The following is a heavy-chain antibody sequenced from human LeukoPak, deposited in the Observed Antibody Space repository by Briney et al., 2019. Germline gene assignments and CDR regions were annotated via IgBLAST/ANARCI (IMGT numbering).Heavy chain of an antibody. CDR2: ISWNSGSI. J-gene: IGHJ5*02. Sequence: PGRSLRLSCAASGFTFDDYAMHWVRQAPGKGLEWVSGISWNSGSIGYADSVKGRFTTSRDNAKNSLYLQMNSLRAEDTALYYCAKDQSSTSWNWFDPWGQGTLVTVSS. CDR1: GFTFDDYA. V-gene: IGHV3-9*01. CDR3: AKDQSSTSWNWFDP. D-gene: IGHD2-2*01.